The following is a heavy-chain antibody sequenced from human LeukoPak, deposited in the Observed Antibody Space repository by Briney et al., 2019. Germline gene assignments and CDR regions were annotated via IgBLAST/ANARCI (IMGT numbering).Heavy chain of an antibody. CDR1: GGSISSYY. CDR2: IYYSGST. J-gene: IGHJ4*02. V-gene: IGHV4-59*01. Sequence: SETLSLTCTVSGGSISSYYWSWIRQPPGKGLEWIGYIYYSGSTNYNPSLKSRVTISVDTSKNQFSLKLSTVTAADTAVYYCARVRGGYFDYWGQGTLVTVSS. D-gene: IGHD3-16*01. CDR3: ARVRGGYFDY.